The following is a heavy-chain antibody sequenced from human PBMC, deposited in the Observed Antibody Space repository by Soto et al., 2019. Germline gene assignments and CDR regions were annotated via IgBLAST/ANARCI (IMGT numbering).Heavy chain of an antibody. CDR3: ARDHRYYFDY. CDR1: GFTFSSYG. V-gene: IGHV3-33*01. CDR2: IWYDGSNK. Sequence: QVQLVESGGGVVQPGRSLRLSCAASGFTFSSYGMHWVRQAPGKGLEWVAVIWYDGSNKYYADSVKGRFTISRDNSKNTLYLQMNSLRAEDTAVYYCARDHRYYFDYWGQGTLVTVSS. J-gene: IGHJ4*02.